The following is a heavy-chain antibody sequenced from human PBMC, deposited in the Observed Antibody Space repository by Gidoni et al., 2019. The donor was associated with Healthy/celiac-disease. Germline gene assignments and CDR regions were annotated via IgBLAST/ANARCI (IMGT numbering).Heavy chain of an antibody. CDR3: ATNWGSDDSFDD. Sequence: QVHLVQSGAEVNRPGSSGRVSCKASGVTFSSYTISWGRQAPGQGLEWMGRIIPILGIANYAQKFQGRVTITADKSTRTAYMELSSLRSEDTAVYYCATNWGSDDSFDDWGQGTLVTVSS. J-gene: IGHJ4*02. CDR1: GVTFSSYT. V-gene: IGHV1-69*02. CDR2: IIPILGIA. D-gene: IGHD7-27*01.